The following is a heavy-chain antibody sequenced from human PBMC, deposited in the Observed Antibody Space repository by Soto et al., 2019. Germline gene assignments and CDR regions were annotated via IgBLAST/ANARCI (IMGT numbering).Heavy chain of an antibody. CDR3: ARLNWNYGLGFDY. CDR1: GGSISSYY. Sequence: SETLSLTCTVSGGSISSYYWSWIRQPPGKGLEWIGYIYYSGSTNYNPSLKSRVTISVDTSKNQFSLKLSSVTAADTAVYYCARLNWNYGLGFDYWGQGTLVTVSS. D-gene: IGHD1-7*01. CDR2: IYYSGST. V-gene: IGHV4-59*08. J-gene: IGHJ4*02.